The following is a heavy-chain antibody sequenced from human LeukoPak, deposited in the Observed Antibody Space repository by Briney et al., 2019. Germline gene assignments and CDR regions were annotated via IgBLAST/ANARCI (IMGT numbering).Heavy chain of an antibody. CDR1: GFTFSSYG. CDR2: ISYDGSNK. CDR3: AKDLGVVILSFPNY. V-gene: IGHV3-30*18. Sequence: GGSLRLSCAASGFTFSSYGMHWVRQAPGKGLEWVAVISYDGSNKYYADSVKGRFTISRDNSKNTLYLQMNSLRAEDTAVYYCAKDLGVVILSFPNYWGQGTLVTVSS. D-gene: IGHD3-3*01. J-gene: IGHJ4*02.